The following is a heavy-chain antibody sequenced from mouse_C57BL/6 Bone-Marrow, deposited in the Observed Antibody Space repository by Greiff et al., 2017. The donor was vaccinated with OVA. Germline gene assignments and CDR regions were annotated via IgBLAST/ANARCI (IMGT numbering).Heavy chain of an antibody. CDR3: ASEITTVVDFDY. CDR1: GFSLTSYG. Sequence: VKLVESGPGLVAPSQSLSITCTVSGFSLTSYGVDWVRQSPGKGLEWLGVIWGVGSTNYNSALKSRLSISKDNSKSQVFLKMNSLQTDDTAMYYCASEITTVVDFDYWGQGTTLTVSS. J-gene: IGHJ2*01. D-gene: IGHD1-1*01. V-gene: IGHV2-6*01. CDR2: IWGVGST.